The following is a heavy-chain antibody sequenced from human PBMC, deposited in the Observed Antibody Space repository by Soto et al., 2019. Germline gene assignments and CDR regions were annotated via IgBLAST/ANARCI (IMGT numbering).Heavy chain of an antibody. V-gene: IGHV1-18*04. CDR1: GYTFTSYG. CDR3: ARGVPCSSTSCYDYYYGMDV. J-gene: IGHJ6*02. D-gene: IGHD2-2*01. CDR2: ISAYNGNT. Sequence: QVQLVQSGAEVKKPGASVKVSCKASGYTFTSYGISWVRQAPGQGLEWMGWISAYNGNTNYAQKLQGRVTMTTDTSTSTAYMELRSLRSDDTAVYCCARGVPCSSTSCYDYYYGMDVWGQGTTVTVSS.